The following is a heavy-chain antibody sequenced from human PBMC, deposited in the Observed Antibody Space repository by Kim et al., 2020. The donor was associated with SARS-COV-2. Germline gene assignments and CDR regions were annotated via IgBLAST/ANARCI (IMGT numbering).Heavy chain of an antibody. CDR1: GGSFSGYY. CDR2: INHSGST. J-gene: IGHJ6*02. Sequence: SETLSLTCAVYGGSFSGYYWSWIRQPPGKGLEWIGEINHSGSTNYNPSLKSRVTISVDTSKNQFSLKLSSVTAADTAVYYCARLSLVTYYYGMDVWGQGTTVTVSS. D-gene: IGHD3-9*01. V-gene: IGHV4-34*01. CDR3: ARLSLVTYYYGMDV.